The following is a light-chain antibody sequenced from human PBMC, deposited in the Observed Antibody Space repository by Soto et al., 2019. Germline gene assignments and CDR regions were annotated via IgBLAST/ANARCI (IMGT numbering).Light chain of an antibody. J-gene: IGKJ1*01. CDR3: QQYNIWPRT. CDR2: GAS. V-gene: IGKV3-15*01. Sequence: EIVMTQSPATLSVSAGERATLSFRASQSVSSNLAWYQHKPGQAPRLLIYGASSRDTGIPARFSGSGSGTEFTLTISSLQSEDFAVYYCQQYNIWPRTFGQGTKVDIK. CDR1: QSVSSN.